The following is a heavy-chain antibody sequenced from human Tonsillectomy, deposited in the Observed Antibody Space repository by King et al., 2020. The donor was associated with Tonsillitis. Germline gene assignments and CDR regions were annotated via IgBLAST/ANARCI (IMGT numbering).Heavy chain of an antibody. D-gene: IGHD4-11*01. J-gene: IGHJ3*02. Sequence: QLQESGPGLVKPSETLSLTCTVSGGSISSYYWSWIRQPPGKGLEWIGYIYYSGSTNYNPSLKRRITISVDTSKNRFSLNLSSVTAADTAVYYCARQTYYSGMSLDAFDIWGQGTMVTVSS. CDR3: ARQTYYSGMSLDAFDI. CDR1: GGSISSYY. CDR2: IYYSGST. V-gene: IGHV4-59*01.